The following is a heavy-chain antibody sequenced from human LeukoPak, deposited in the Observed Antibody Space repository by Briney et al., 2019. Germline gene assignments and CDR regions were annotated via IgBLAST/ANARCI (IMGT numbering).Heavy chain of an antibody. Sequence: SETLSLTCTVTDGSISDWYWSWIRQSPGKGLEWIAYFYYSGTSRYNPSLKSRVTVSGDTSKNQFSLKLTSVTAADTAVYYCATHYYGDVYYFDFWGQGTLVTVSS. CDR2: FYYSGTS. J-gene: IGHJ4*02. CDR1: DGSISDWY. CDR3: ATHYYGDVYYFDF. D-gene: IGHD4-17*01. V-gene: IGHV4-59*08.